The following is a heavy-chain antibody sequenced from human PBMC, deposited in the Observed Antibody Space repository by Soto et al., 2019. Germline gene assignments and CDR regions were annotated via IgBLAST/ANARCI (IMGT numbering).Heavy chain of an antibody. CDR1: GGSISSGGYY. J-gene: IGHJ5*02. D-gene: IGHD6-19*01. CDR3: ASSIAVAGITNCFDP. V-gene: IGHV4-31*03. Sequence: SETLSLTCTVSGGSISSGGYYWSWIRQHPGKGLEWIGYIYYSGSTYYNPSLKSRVTISVDTSKNQFSLKLSSVTAADTAVYYCASSIAVAGITNCFDPCGQGTLVTVSS. CDR2: IYYSGST.